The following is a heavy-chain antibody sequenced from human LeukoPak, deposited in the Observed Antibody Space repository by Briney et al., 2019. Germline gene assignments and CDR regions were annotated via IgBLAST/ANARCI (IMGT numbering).Heavy chain of an antibody. J-gene: IGHJ4*02. D-gene: IGHD5/OR15-5a*01. CDR2: IYYSGST. CDR1: GCSISSSSYY. Sequence: PSETLSLTCTVSGCSISSSSYYWGWIRQPPGKGLEWIGSIYYSGSTYYNPSLKSRVTISVDTSKNQFSLKLSSVTAADTAVYYCARHGGDIVSRPFDYWGQGTLVTVSS. CDR3: ARHGGDIVSRPFDY. V-gene: IGHV4-39*01.